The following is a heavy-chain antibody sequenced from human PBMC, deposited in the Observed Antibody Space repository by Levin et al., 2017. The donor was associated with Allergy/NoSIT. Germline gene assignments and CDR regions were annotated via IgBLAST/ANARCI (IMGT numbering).Heavy chain of an antibody. CDR1: GGSISNYY. CDR3: ARGGSKRCPGVWN. J-gene: IGHJ4*02. CDR2: IFYSGST. D-gene: IGHD5-24*01. Sequence: SETLSLTCTISGGSISNYYLSWIRQPPGKGLEWIGNIFYSGSTNYNASLKSRVTISLDTSMKQFSLRLSSVTAADTAVYYCARGGSKRCPGVWNWGQGTLVAVSS. V-gene: IGHV4-59*01.